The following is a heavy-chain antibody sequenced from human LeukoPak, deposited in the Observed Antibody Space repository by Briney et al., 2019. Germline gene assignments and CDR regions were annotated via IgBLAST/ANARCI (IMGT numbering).Heavy chain of an antibody. V-gene: IGHV3-20*04. Sequence: PGGSLRLSCAASGFTFDDYGMSWVRQAPGKGLEWVSGINWNGGSTGYVDSVKGRFTISRDNAKNSLYLQVNSLRAEDTALYYCARDIPYSSSSRFDPWGQGTLVTVSS. D-gene: IGHD6-6*01. CDR1: GFTFDDYG. CDR2: INWNGGST. J-gene: IGHJ5*02. CDR3: ARDIPYSSSSRFDP.